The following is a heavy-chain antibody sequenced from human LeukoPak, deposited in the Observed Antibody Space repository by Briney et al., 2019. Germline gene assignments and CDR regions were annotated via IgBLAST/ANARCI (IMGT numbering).Heavy chain of an antibody. D-gene: IGHD3-10*01. CDR2: ISYDGSNK. Sequence: GGSLRLSCAASGFTFSSYAMHWVRQAPGKGLEWVAVISYDGSNKYYADSVKGRFTISRDNSKNTLYLQMNSLRAEDTAVYYCARGSYYYGSGSYPFDYWGQGTLVTVSS. V-gene: IGHV3-30*04. CDR1: GFTFSSYA. J-gene: IGHJ4*02. CDR3: ARGSYYYGSGSYPFDY.